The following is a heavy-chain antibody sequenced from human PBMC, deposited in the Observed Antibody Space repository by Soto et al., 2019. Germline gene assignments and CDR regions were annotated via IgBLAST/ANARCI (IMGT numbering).Heavy chain of an antibody. CDR3: ARDHPSMDV. CDR2: ISSSSSTI. D-gene: IGHD6-6*01. Sequence: GGSLRLSCAASGFTFSSYSMNWVRQAPGKGLEWVSYISSSSSTIYYADSVKGRFTISRDNAKNSLYLQMNSLREEDTAVYYCARDHPSMDVWGQGTTVTVSS. J-gene: IGHJ6*02. CDR1: GFTFSSYS. V-gene: IGHV3-48*02.